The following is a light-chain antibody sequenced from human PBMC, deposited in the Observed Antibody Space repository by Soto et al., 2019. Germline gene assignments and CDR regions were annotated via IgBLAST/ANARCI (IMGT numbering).Light chain of an antibody. CDR1: SSNIGSNT. Sequence: QSVLTQPPPASGTPGQRVTISCSGSSSNIGSNTVNWYQQLPGTAPKLLIYSNNQRPSGVPDRFSGSKSGTSASLAISGLQSEDEADYYCAAWDDSLNGYVSGTGTKVTVL. J-gene: IGLJ1*01. CDR2: SNN. V-gene: IGLV1-44*01. CDR3: AAWDDSLNGYV.